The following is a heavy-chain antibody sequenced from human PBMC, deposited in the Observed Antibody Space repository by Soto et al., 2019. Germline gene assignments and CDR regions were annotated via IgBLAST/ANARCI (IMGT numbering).Heavy chain of an antibody. CDR3: AREGYSYGYSVQSIPRYGMDV. CDR1: GFTVSSNY. V-gene: IGHV3-66*01. J-gene: IGHJ6*02. D-gene: IGHD5-18*01. CDR2: IYSGGST. Sequence: HPGGSLRLSCAASGFTVSSNYMSWVRQAPGKGLEWVSVIYSGGSTYYADSVKGRFTISRDNSKNTLYLQMNSLRAEDTAVYYCAREGYSYGYSVQSIPRYGMDVWGQGTTVTVSS.